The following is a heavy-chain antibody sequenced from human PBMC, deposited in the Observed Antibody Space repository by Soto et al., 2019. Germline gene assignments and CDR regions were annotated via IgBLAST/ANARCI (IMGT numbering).Heavy chain of an antibody. J-gene: IGHJ4*02. CDR3: AKDHGLSSSRYGIDY. CDR2: ISDSATST. Sequence: VQLLESGGGLVQPGGSLRLSCAASGFTFRNYAMTWARQAPGKGLEWVSLISDSATSTYYAESVKGRFTISRDNSKNTLYLQMNSLRAEDTAVYYCAKDHGLSSSRYGIDYWGQGTLVTVSS. V-gene: IGHV3-23*01. D-gene: IGHD6-13*01. CDR1: GFTFRNYA.